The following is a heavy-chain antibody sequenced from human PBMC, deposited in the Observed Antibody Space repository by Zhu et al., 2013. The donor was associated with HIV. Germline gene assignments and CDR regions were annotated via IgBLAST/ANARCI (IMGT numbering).Heavy chain of an antibody. D-gene: IGHD2-21*02. Sequence: QVQLVQSGTEVKKAGASVKVSCKSSGYTFTRHYMHWVRKGPGPGLEWMGWINPSSGDIKYADTFLGSVTMTRDTSTSTAYMELSGLRPADTAVYFCARGAKGDNELLPIDSWGQGTLVTVSS. CDR2: INPSSGDI. CDR3: ARGAKGDNELLPIDS. V-gene: IGHV1-2*04. J-gene: IGHJ5*01. CDR1: GYTFTRHY.